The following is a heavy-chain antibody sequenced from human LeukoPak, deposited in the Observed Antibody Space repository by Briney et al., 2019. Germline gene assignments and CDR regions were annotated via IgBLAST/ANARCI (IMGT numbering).Heavy chain of an antibody. J-gene: IGHJ4*02. CDR3: ARDERGIQLWLPRPGLLDY. CDR2: ISSSGSTI. D-gene: IGHD5-18*01. CDR1: GFTFSDYY. Sequence: GRSLRLSCAASGFTFSDYYMSWIRQAPGKGLEWVSYISSSGSTIYYADSVKGRFTISRDNAKNSLYLQMNSLRAEDTAVYYCARDERGIQLWLPRPGLLDYWGQGTLVTVSS. V-gene: IGHV3-11*01.